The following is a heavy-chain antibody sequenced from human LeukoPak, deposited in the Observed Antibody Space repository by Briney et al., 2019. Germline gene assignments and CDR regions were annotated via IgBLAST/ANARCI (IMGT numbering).Heavy chain of an antibody. CDR3: ARAYSYSSGFDY. J-gene: IGHJ4*02. CDR1: GYTFTGYY. Sequence: ASVKVSCKASGYTFTGYYMHWVRQAPGQGLEWMGRINPNSGGTNYAQKFQGRVTMTRDTSTSTVSMELSSLRSEDTAVYYCARAYSYSSGFDYWGQGTLVTVSS. D-gene: IGHD5-18*01. V-gene: IGHV1-2*06. CDR2: INPNSGGT.